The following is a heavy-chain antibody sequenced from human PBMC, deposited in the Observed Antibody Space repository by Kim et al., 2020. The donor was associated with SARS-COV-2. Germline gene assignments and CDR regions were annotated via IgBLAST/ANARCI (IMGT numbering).Heavy chain of an antibody. CDR3: AREGYSSSWLEYYFDY. CDR1: GFTFSSYG. CDR2: IWYDGSNK. Sequence: GGSLRLSCAASGFTFSSYGMHWVRQAPGKGLEWVALIWYDGSNKYYADSVKGRFTISRDNSKNTLYLQMNSLRAEDTAVYYCAREGYSSSWLEYYFDYWGQGTLVPVSS. V-gene: IGHV3-33*01. D-gene: IGHD6-13*01. J-gene: IGHJ4*02.